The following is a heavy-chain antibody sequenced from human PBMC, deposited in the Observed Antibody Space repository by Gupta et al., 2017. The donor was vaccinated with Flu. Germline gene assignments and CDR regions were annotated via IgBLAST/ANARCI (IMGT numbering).Heavy chain of an antibody. CDR2: ISWNSGSI. CDR3: AKDGRDGYNWGFDY. J-gene: IGHJ4*02. CDR1: GFTFDDYA. Sequence: EVQLVESGGGLVQPGRSLRLSCAASGFTFDDYAMHWVRQAPGKGLEWVSGISWNSGSIGYADSVKGRFTISRDNAKNSLYLQMNSLRAEDTALYYCAKDGRDGYNWGFDYWGQGTLVTVSS. V-gene: IGHV3-9*01. D-gene: IGHD5-24*01.